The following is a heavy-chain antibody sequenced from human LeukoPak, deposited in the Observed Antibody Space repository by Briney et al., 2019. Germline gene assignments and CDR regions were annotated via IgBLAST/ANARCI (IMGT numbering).Heavy chain of an antibody. Sequence: ASVKVSCKASGYTFTSYDINWVRQATGQGLEWMGWMNPNSGNTGYAQKFRGRVTMTRNTSISTAYMELSSLRSEDTAVYYCARALYFSSGWTPGYWGQGTLVTVSS. J-gene: IGHJ4*02. CDR3: ARALYFSSGWTPGY. V-gene: IGHV1-8*01. CDR2: MNPNSGNT. D-gene: IGHD6-19*01. CDR1: GYTFTSYD.